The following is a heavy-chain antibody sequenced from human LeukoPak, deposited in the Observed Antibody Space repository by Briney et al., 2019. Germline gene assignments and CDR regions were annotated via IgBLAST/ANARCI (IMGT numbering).Heavy chain of an antibody. CDR3: AKMPWGSATIFDCG. CDR1: GFTFSSYG. D-gene: IGHD3-3*01. J-gene: IGHJ4*02. CDR2: IRYDGSNK. Sequence: PGGSLRLSCAASGFTFSSYGMHWVRQAPGKGLEWVAFIRYDGSNKYYADSVKGRFTISRDNSKNTLYLQMNSLRAEDTAVYYCAKMPWGSATIFDCGWGQGTLVTVSS. V-gene: IGHV3-30*02.